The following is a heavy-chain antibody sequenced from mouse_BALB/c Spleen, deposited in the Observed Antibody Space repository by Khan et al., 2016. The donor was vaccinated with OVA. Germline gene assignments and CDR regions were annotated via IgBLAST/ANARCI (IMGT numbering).Heavy chain of an antibody. CDR1: GFTFSNYA. J-gene: IGHJ3*01. V-gene: IGHV5-6-5*01. D-gene: IGHD1-1*02. CDR2: ISSGGTT. CDR3: ARDYWFTY. Sequence: EVELVESGGDLVKPGGSLKLSCAASGFTFSNYAMSWVRQTPEKRLEWVASISSGGTTYYPDSVKGRFTISRDNARNILYLQMNSLRSEETAVFYCARDYWFTYWGQGTLVTVSA.